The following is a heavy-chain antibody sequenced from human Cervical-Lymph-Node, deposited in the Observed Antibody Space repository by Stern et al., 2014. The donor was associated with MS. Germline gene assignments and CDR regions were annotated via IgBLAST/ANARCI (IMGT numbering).Heavy chain of an antibody. CDR3: ATHRGRVTYYYGLDV. CDR2: YDPQHGEP. J-gene: IGHJ6*02. CDR1: GYTLTDMS. D-gene: IGHD2-21*02. V-gene: IGHV1-24*01. Sequence: VQLVESGAEVKKPGASVKVSCKVSGYTLTDMSMHWVRQAPGKGLEWMGGYDPQHGEPVYQQKSQGRVTMAEDRSTDTAYMELTSLRSDDTAVYYCATHRGRVTYYYGLDVWGQGTTVTVSS.